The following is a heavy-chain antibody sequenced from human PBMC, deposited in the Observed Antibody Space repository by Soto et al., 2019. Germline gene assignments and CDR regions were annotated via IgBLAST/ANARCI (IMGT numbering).Heavy chain of an antibody. CDR2: INPNSGNT. J-gene: IGHJ6*02. D-gene: IGHD4-17*01. Sequence: ASVKVSCKASGYTFTSYDINWVRQATGQGLEWMGWINPNSGNTGYAQKFQGRVTMTRNTSISRAYMELSSLRSENTAVHYCARGRIERTVSRHWNYYHGMDVWGQGTTVTVSS. V-gene: IGHV1-8*01. CDR1: GYTFTSYD. CDR3: ARGRIERTVSRHWNYYHGMDV.